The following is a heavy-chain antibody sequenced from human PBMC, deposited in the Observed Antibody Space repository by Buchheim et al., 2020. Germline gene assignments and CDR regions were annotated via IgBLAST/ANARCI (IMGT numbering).Heavy chain of an antibody. D-gene: IGHD3-22*01. CDR1: GGSFSGYY. CDR3: ARDNYYYDSSGYYASWDWYFDL. V-gene: IGHV4-34*01. CDR2: INHSGST. Sequence: QVQLQQWGAGLLKPSETLSLTCAVYGGSFSGYYWSWIRQPPGKGLEWIGEINHSGSTNYNPSLKSRVTISVDKSKNQFSLKLSSVTAADTAVYYCARDNYYYDSSGYYASWDWYFDLWGRGTL. J-gene: IGHJ2*01.